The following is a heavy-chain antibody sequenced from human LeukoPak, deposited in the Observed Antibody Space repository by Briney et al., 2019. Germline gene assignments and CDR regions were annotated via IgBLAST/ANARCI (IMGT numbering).Heavy chain of an antibody. Sequence: SETLSLTCTVSGYSISSGYYWGWTRQPPGKGLEWIGSIYHSGSTYYNPSLKSRVTISVDTSKNQFSLKLSSVTAADTAVYYCARRDYSWAFDIWGQGTMVTVSS. D-gene: IGHD4-11*01. V-gene: IGHV4-38-2*02. CDR2: IYHSGST. CDR1: GYSISSGYY. CDR3: ARRDYSWAFDI. J-gene: IGHJ3*02.